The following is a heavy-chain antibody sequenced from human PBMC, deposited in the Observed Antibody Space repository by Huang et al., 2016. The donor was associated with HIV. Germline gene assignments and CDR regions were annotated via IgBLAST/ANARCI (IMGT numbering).Heavy chain of an antibody. J-gene: IGHJ2*01. V-gene: IGHV3-74*01. Sequence: EVQLVESGGGLVQPGGYLRLSCAASGFTFSSYWMHWVRQAPGKVLVWVSRINGDVSSTNYADSVKRRDTISRHNAKNTLYVQVNSLIAEDTAVYYCARGTRLTGLWYFDLWGRGTLIIVSS. CDR1: GFTFSSYW. CDR3: ARGTRLTGLWYFDL. D-gene: IGHD7-27*01. CDR2: INGDVSST.